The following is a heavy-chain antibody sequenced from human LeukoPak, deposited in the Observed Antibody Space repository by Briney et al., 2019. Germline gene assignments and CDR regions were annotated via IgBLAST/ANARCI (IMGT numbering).Heavy chain of an antibody. J-gene: IGHJ5*02. CDR3: APFPLIAAAGKQLHFAP. CDR1: GGSISSSSYY. CDR2: IYYSGST. Sequence: SETLSLTCTVSGGSISSSSYYWGWIRQPPGKGLEWIGSIYYSGSTYYNPSLKSRVTISVDTSKNQFSLKLSSVTAADTAVYYCAPFPLIAAAGKQLHFAPWGQGTLVTVSS. D-gene: IGHD6-13*01. V-gene: IGHV4-39*01.